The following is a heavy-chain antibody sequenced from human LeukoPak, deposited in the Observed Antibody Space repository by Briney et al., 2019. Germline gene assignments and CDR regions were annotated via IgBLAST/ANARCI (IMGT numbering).Heavy chain of an antibody. CDR2: ISYDGSNK. V-gene: IGHV3-30*04. CDR3: ARDPLGTRPGFDY. D-gene: IGHD1-1*01. Sequence: GRSLRLSCAASGVTFSSYAMHWVRQAPGKGLEWVAVISYDGSNKYYADSVKGRFTISRDNSKNTLYLQMNSLRAEDTVVYYCARDPLGTRPGFDYWGQGTLVTVSS. CDR1: GVTFSSYA. J-gene: IGHJ4*02.